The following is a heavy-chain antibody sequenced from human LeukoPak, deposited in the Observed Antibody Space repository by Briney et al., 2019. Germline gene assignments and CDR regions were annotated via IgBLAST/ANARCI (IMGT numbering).Heavy chain of an antibody. CDR1: GFTFSDHY. Sequence: GGSLRLSWAASGFTFSDHYMDWVRQAPGKGLEWVGRTRNKANSYTTEYAASVKGRFTISRDDSKNSLYLQMNSLKTEDTAVYYCARDHYGYDYWGQGTLVTVSS. CDR3: ARDHYGYDY. J-gene: IGHJ4*02. CDR2: TRNKANSYTT. D-gene: IGHD3-16*01. V-gene: IGHV3-72*01.